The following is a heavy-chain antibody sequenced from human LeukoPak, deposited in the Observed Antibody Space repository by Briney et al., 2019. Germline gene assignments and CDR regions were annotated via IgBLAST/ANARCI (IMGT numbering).Heavy chain of an antibody. CDR2: ISSSSSYI. CDR3: AREGAEYSSSFFPVDY. V-gene: IGHV3-21*01. CDR1: GFTFSSYS. D-gene: IGHD6-6*01. Sequence: GGSLRLSCAASGFTFSSYSMNWVRQAPGKGLEWVSSISSSSSYIYYADSVKGRFTISRDNAKNLLYLQMNSLRAEDTAVYYCAREGAEYSSSFFPVDYWGQGTLVTVSS. J-gene: IGHJ4*02.